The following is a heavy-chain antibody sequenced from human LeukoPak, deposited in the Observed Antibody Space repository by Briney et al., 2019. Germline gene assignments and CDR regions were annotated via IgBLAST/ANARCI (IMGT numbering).Heavy chain of an antibody. CDR3: ASQAETFYYSGYDFGY. CDR1: GYTFTGYY. Sequence: GASVKVSCKASGYTFTGYYMHWVRQAPGQGLEWMGWINPNSGGTNYAQKFQGRVTMTRDTSISTAYMELSRLRSDDTAVYYCASQAETFYYSGYDFGYWGQGTLVTVSS. V-gene: IGHV1-2*02. D-gene: IGHD5-12*01. J-gene: IGHJ4*02. CDR2: INPNSGGT.